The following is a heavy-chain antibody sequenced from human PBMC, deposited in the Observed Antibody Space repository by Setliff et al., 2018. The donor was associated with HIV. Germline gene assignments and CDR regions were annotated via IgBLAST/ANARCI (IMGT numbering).Heavy chain of an antibody. J-gene: IGHJ1*01. V-gene: IGHV4-39*01. CDR1: GGSISSSSYY. D-gene: IGHD1-26*01. CDR2: IYYSGST. CDR3: ACGLWEHHGRCFQH. Sequence: PSETLSLTCTVSGGSISSSSYYWGWIRQPPGKGLEWIGSIYYSGSTYHNPSLKTRLTISVATSKNQFALWLSSVTAADTAVYYCACGLWEHHGRCFQHWGQGTLVTVSS.